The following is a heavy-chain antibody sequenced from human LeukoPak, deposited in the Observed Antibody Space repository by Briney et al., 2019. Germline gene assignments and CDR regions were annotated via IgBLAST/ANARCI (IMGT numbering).Heavy chain of an antibody. CDR1: GGSISSSSYY. V-gene: IGHV4-39*07. Sequence: SETLSLTCTVSGGSISSSSYYWSWIRQPPGKGLEWIGEINHSGSTNYNPSLKSRVTISVDTSKNQFSLKLSSVTAADTAVYYCARGSDYYDSSGYVGFDYWGQGTLVTVSS. CDR2: INHSGST. D-gene: IGHD3-22*01. J-gene: IGHJ4*02. CDR3: ARGSDYYDSSGYVGFDY.